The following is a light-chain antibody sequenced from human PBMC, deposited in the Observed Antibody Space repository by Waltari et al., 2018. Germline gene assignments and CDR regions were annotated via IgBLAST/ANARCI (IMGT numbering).Light chain of an antibody. J-gene: IGLJ2*01. CDR1: VLAKKY. CDR2: KDS. V-gene: IGLV3-27*01. Sequence: SYDLTQPSSVSVSPGQTATITCSGDVLAKKYVRWFKKKPGHAPLLVIYKDSQRPSGLPELLSGTTSGTTITLTISGAQAEDEADYYCYSAADNKMIFGGGTKLTVL. CDR3: YSAADNKMI.